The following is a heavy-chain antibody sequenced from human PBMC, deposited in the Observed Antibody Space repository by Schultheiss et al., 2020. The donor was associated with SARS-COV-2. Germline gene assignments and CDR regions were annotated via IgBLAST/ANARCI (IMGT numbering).Heavy chain of an antibody. CDR3: ARVMAGDIVVVPAAITSRWFDP. CDR1: GGSISSYY. Sequence: SETLSLTCTVSGGSISSYYWSWIRQPAGKGLEWIGRIYTSGSTNYNPSLKSRVTISVDTSKNQFSLKLSSVTAADTAVYYCARVMAGDIVVVPAAITSRWFDPWGQGTLVTVSS. J-gene: IGHJ5*02. D-gene: IGHD2-2*02. CDR2: IYTSGST. V-gene: IGHV4-4*07.